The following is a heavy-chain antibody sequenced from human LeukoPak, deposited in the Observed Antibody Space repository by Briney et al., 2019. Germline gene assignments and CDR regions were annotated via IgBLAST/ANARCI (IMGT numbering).Heavy chain of an antibody. CDR1: GFTFSSYW. CDR2: IKQDGSEK. D-gene: IGHD3-22*01. V-gene: IGHV3-7*01. J-gene: IGHJ4*02. CDR3: ARTISSYYYDSSGYYSNVFYFDY. Sequence: PGGSLRLSCAASGFTFSSYWMSWVRQAPGKGLEWVANIKQDGSEKYYVDSVKGRFTISRDNAKNSLYLQMNSLRAEDTAVYYCARTISSYYYDSSGYYSNVFYFDYWGQGTLVTVSS.